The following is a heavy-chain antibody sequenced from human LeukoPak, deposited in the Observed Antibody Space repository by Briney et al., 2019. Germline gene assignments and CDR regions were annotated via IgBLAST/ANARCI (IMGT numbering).Heavy chain of an antibody. CDR3: ARAPSGVWSGYPPFDY. CDR1: GGTFSSYA. CDR2: IIPIFGTA. V-gene: IGHV1-69*13. Sequence: ASVEVSCKASGGTFSSYAISWVRQAPGQGLEWMGGIIPIFGTANYAQKFQGRVTITADESTSTAYMELSSLRSEDTAVYYCARAPSGVWSGYPPFDYWGQGTLVTVSS. D-gene: IGHD3-3*01. J-gene: IGHJ4*02.